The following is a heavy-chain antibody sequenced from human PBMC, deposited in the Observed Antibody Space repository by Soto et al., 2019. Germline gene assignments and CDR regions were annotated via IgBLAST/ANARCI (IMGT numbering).Heavy chain of an antibody. CDR2: IYHSGST. J-gene: IGHJ6*02. CDR3: ASSFNCTNGVCLQPNYYYGMDV. V-gene: IGHV4-4*02. D-gene: IGHD2-8*01. Sequence: SETLSLTCAVSGGSISSSNWWSWVRQPPGKGLEWIGEIYHSGSTNYNPSLKSRVTISVDKSKNQFSLKLSSVTAADTAVYYCASSFNCTNGVCLQPNYYYGMDVWGQGTTVTVSS. CDR1: GGSISSSNW.